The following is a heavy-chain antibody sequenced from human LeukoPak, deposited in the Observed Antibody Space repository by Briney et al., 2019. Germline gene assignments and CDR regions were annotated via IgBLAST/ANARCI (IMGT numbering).Heavy chain of an antibody. CDR2: IYYSGST. V-gene: IGHV4-59*12. Sequence: PSETLSLTCTVSGGSISTYYWSWIRQPPGKALEWIGYIYYSGSTYSNPSFKSRVTISVDTSKNQFSLKLSSVTAADTAVYYCARGRSRYDILTATIKFFDMDVWGKGTTVTVSS. J-gene: IGHJ6*03. CDR3: ARGRSRYDILTATIKFFDMDV. D-gene: IGHD3-9*01. CDR1: GGSISTYY.